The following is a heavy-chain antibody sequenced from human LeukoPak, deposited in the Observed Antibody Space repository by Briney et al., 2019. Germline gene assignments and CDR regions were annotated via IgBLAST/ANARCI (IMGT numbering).Heavy chain of an antibody. V-gene: IGHV3-7*01. CDR1: GLSFNNYR. D-gene: IGHD4/OR15-4a*01. CDR3: ARHLAWGAY. CDR2: IKQDGSEN. Sequence: GSLRLSCVASGLSFNNYRMTWVRQAPGKGLEWVANIKQDGSENQYVDSVHPRFAISRYNANTSLYLEMTSLRDEDTAVYYCARHLAWGAYCVQGTLVTVSS. J-gene: IGHJ4*02.